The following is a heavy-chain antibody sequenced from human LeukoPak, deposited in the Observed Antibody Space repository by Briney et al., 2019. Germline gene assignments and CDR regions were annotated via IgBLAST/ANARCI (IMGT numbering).Heavy chain of an antibody. V-gene: IGHV3-53*01. CDR2: ICSGGST. D-gene: IGHD3-10*01. CDR3: ARAKPKNMVRGLIMRRESRYYFDY. CDR1: GFTVSSNY. Sequence: GGSLRLSCAASGFTVSSNYMSWVRQAPGKGLEGVSAICSGGSTYYADSVKGRFTISRDNSKSTLYIQMNSLRAEDTAVYYCARAKPKNMVRGLIMRRESRYYFDYWGQGTLVTVSS. J-gene: IGHJ4*02.